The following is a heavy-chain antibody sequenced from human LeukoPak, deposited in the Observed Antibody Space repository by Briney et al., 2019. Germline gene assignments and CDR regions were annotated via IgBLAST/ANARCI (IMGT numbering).Heavy chain of an antibody. CDR2: ISSSSSYI. V-gene: IGHV3-21*01. Sequence: PGGSLRLSCAASGFTFSSYSMNWVRQAPGKGLEWVSSISSSSSYIYYADSVKGRFTISRDNAKNSLYLQMNSLRAEDTAVYYCARDQYCSSTSCYYNWFDPWGQGTLVTVSS. D-gene: IGHD2-2*01. CDR1: GFTFSSYS. J-gene: IGHJ5*02. CDR3: ARDQYCSSTSCYYNWFDP.